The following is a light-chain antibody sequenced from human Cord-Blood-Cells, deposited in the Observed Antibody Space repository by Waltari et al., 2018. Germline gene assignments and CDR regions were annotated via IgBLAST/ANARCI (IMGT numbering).Light chain of an antibody. CDR1: QSVLYSSNDKNY. Sequence: DIVMTQSPDSLAVSLCERATITCKSSQSVLYSSNDKNYLAWYQQKPGQPPKLLIYWASTRESGVPDRFSGSGSGTDFTLTISSLQAEDVAVYYCQQYYSTPWTFGQGTKVEIK. CDR2: WAS. J-gene: IGKJ1*01. CDR3: QQYYSTPWT. V-gene: IGKV4-1*01.